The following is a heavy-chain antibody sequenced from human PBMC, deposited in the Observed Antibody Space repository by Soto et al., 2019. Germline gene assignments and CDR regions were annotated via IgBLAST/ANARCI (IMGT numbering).Heavy chain of an antibody. J-gene: IGHJ4*02. CDR1: GDTFTDYY. CDR2: VTPSGGHT. CDR3: ARGGHVVVVTAALDY. V-gene: IGHV1-46*01. Sequence: QVQLMQSGAEVKKPGASVKVSCKASGDTFTDYYIHWVLQAPGQGLEWMGTVTPSGGHTTYAQHFLGRVTMTRDTSTSTLYMELTSLTSDDTAIYYCARGGHVVVVTAALDYWGQGTLVTVSS. D-gene: IGHD2-21*02.